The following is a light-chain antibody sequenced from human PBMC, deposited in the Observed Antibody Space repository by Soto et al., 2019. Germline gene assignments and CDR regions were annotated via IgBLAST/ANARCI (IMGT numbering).Light chain of an antibody. Sequence: EFVLTPSPGTLSLSPGERATLSCRASQSVRNHYLAWYQQNPGQAPRLLIDDASSRATGIPDRVSGGGSGTDFTLTISRLEPVDFAVYYCQQFSSYPLTFCGGTKVDNK. V-gene: IGKV3-20*01. CDR2: DAS. CDR3: QQFSSYPLT. J-gene: IGKJ4*01. CDR1: QSVRNHY.